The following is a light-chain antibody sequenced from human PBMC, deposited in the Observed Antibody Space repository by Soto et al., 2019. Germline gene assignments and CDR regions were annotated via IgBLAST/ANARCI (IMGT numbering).Light chain of an antibody. V-gene: IGLV2-14*01. CDR1: SSDVGGYNY. J-gene: IGLJ3*02. Sequence: QSALTQPASVSGSPGQSITISCTGTSSDVGGYNYVSWYQQHPGKAPKLMIYEVSNRPSGVSNRFSGSKSGNTASLTISGLQAEDEDNYYCSSYPNSNTRPCVFGGGTKLTVL. CDR3: SSYPNSNTRPCV. CDR2: EVS.